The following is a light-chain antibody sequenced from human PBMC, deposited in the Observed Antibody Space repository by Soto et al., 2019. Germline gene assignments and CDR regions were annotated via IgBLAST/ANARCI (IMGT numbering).Light chain of an antibody. CDR3: QQYGSSPWT. V-gene: IGKV3-20*01. CDR1: QSVSSSY. Sequence: EIVLTQSPGTLSLSQGERATLSCRASQSVSSSYLAWYQQKPGQAPRLLIYGASSRATGIPDRVSGSGSGTDFTLTISRLEPEDFAVYYCQQYGSSPWTFGQGTKV. J-gene: IGKJ1*01. CDR2: GAS.